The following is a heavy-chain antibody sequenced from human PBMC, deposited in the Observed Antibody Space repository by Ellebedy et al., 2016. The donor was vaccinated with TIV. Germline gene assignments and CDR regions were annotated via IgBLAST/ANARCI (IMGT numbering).Heavy chain of an antibody. Sequence: PGGSLRLSCSASGFTFSNYAMHWVRQAPGKGLEYVSAISSNGGNTYYADSVKGRFTISRDNSKNTVDLQMKSLRDEDTAVYFCAKDRTAGDGYWVFDSWGQGTLVTVSS. V-gene: IGHV3-64*04. CDR3: AKDRTAGDGYWVFDS. D-gene: IGHD5-18*01. CDR2: ISSNGGNT. CDR1: GFTFSNYA. J-gene: IGHJ4*02.